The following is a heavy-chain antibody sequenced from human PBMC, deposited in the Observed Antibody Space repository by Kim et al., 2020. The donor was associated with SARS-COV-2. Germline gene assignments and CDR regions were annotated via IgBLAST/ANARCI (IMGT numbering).Heavy chain of an antibody. CDR3: AKDSRKIATYFDY. Sequence: GGSLRLSCAASGFTFSSYGMHWVRQAPGKGVEWVAVISYDGSNKYYADSVKGRFTISRDNSKNTLYLQMNSLRAEDTAVYYCAKDSRKIATYFDYWGQGTLVTVSS. CDR1: GFTFSSYG. J-gene: IGHJ4*02. CDR2: ISYDGSNK. V-gene: IGHV3-30*18. D-gene: IGHD2-21*01.